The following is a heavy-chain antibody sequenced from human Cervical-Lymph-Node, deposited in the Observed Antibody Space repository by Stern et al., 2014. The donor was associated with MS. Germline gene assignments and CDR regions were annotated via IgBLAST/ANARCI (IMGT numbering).Heavy chain of an antibody. V-gene: IGHV1-46*02. J-gene: IGHJ6*02. CDR2: IHPSGAT. Sequence: VQLVQSGSEVKKPGASVKVSCKASEYTHNNYLIHWVRQAPGQRPDWMGVIHPSGATNYAQKVQDRVTMPTDASTSTFYMELSRLRSEDTAVYYCAVRYCSGGRCYSVPDVWGQGTTVIVSS. CDR1: EYTHNNYL. CDR3: AVRYCSGGRCYSVPDV. D-gene: IGHD2-15*01.